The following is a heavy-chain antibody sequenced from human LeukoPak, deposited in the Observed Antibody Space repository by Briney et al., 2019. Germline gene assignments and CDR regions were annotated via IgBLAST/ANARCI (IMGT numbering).Heavy chain of an antibody. CDR2: INWNGGST. CDR3: ARVPSSSFVGLEYWFDP. CDR1: GFTFDDYG. J-gene: IGHJ5*02. Sequence: GGSLRLSCAASGFTFDDYGMSWVRQAPGKGLEWVSGINWNGGSTGYADSVRGRFTISRDNAKNSLYLQMNSLRAEDTALYYCARVPSSSFVGLEYWFDPWGQGTLVTVSS. D-gene: IGHD6-13*01. V-gene: IGHV3-20*04.